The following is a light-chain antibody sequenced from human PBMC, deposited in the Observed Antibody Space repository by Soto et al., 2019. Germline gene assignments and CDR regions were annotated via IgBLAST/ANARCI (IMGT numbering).Light chain of an antibody. CDR3: QQYNNWPRT. Sequence: EIVLTQSPATLSVSPGERATLSCRASQSVSSNLAWYQQKPGQAPRLLIYGASTRATGIPARFSGSGSGTAFTLTISSLQSEDFEVYYCQQYNNWPRTFGQGTKVESK. J-gene: IGKJ1*01. CDR2: GAS. V-gene: IGKV3-15*01. CDR1: QSVSSN.